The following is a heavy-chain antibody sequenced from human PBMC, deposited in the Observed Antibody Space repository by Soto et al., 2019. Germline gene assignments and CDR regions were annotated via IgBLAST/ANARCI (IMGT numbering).Heavy chain of an antibody. Sequence: ASVKVSCKASGYTFTGYYMHWVRQAPGQGLEWMGWINPNSGGTNYAQKFQGWVTMTRDTSISTAYMELSRLRSDDTAVYYCARSQANGSGSYPYYYYMDVWGKGTTVTVSS. CDR3: ARSQANGSGSYPYYYYMDV. J-gene: IGHJ6*03. V-gene: IGHV1-2*04. CDR1: GYTFTGYY. CDR2: INPNSGGT. D-gene: IGHD3-10*01.